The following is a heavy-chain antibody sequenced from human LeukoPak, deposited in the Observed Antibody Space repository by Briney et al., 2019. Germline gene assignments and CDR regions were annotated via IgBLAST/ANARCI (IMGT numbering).Heavy chain of an antibody. V-gene: IGHV3-23*01. D-gene: IGHD6-13*01. J-gene: IGHJ6*02. CDR1: RFTFSAYS. CDR3: ARGGILYGLDV. Sequence: GGSLRLSCAASRFTFSAYSMTWVRQAPGKGLEWFSAISGSGDNTYYADSVKGQFTISRDNSKNTLYLQMSSLRAEDTAAYFCARGGILYGLDVWGQGTTVTVSS. CDR2: ISGSGDNT.